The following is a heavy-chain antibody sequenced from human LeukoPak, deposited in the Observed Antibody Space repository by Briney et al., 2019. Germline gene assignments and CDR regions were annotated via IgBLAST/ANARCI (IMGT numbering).Heavy chain of an antibody. CDR3: ARVSGYDWESFYDY. CDR2: IRYDGSDK. J-gene: IGHJ4*02. CDR1: GFTFSSYD. D-gene: IGHD5-12*01. Sequence: GGSLRLSCAASGFTFSSYDMHWVRQPPGKGLEWVAFIRYDGSDKYYADSVKGRFTISRDNSKNTLYLQMNSLRAEDTAVYYCARVSGYDWESFYDYWGQGTLVTVSS. V-gene: IGHV3-30*02.